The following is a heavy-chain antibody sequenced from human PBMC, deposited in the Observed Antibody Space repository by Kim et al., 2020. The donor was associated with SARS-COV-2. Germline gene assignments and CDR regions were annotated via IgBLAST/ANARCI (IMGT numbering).Heavy chain of an antibody. Sequence: YAQKVQGRVIMTRDTSTSTVYMELSSLRSEDTAVYYCARLIAAAGYKWFDPWGQGTPVTVSS. CDR3: ARLIAAAGYKWFDP. J-gene: IGHJ5*02. D-gene: IGHD6-13*01. V-gene: IGHV1-46*01.